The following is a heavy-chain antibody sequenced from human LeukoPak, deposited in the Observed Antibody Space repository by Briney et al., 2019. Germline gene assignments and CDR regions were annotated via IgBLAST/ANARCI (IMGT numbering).Heavy chain of an antibody. CDR1: GGSISSYY. Sequence: SETLSLTCTVSGGSISSYYWSWIRQPPGKGLEWIGYTYTSGSTNYNPSLKSRVTISVDTSKNQFSLKLSSVTAADTAVYYCARQSVNDSYGWEDAFDIWGQGTMVTVSS. CDR3: ARQSVNDSYGWEDAFDI. J-gene: IGHJ3*02. CDR2: TYTSGST. V-gene: IGHV4-4*09. D-gene: IGHD5-18*01.